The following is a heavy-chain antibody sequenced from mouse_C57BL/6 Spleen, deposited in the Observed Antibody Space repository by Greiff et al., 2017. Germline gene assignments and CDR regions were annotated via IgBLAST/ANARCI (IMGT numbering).Heavy chain of an antibody. V-gene: IGHV1-80*01. Sequence: QVQLQQSGAELVKPGASVKISCKASGYAFSSYWMNWVKQRPGKGLEWIGQIYPGDGDTNYNAKFKGKATLTADKSSSTAYMQLSSLTSEDSAVYFCARGGATMVTTDYWGQGTTLTVSS. CDR1: GYAFSSYW. D-gene: IGHD2-2*01. J-gene: IGHJ2*01. CDR3: ARGGATMVTTDY. CDR2: IYPGDGDT.